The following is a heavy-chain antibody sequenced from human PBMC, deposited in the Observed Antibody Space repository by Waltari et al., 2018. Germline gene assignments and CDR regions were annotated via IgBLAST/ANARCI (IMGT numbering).Heavy chain of an antibody. D-gene: IGHD1-26*01. V-gene: IGHV3-9*01. CDR3: AKDMGGLQTDAFDI. CDR1: GFTFDAYA. Sequence: EVQLVESGGVLVQPGRFLRLSCAASGFTFDAYAMHWVRQAPGEGLECVSGSSWHSGSIGYAYSVKGRFTIARDNAKNSLYLQMNSLRAEDTALYYCAKDMGGLQTDAFDIWGQGTMVTVSS. CDR2: SSWHSGSI. J-gene: IGHJ3*02.